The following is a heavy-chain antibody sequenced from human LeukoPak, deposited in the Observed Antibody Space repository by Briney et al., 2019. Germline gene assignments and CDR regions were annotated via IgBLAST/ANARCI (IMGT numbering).Heavy chain of an antibody. Sequence: PSETLSLTCAVYGGSFSGYYWSWIRQPPGKGLEWIGEINHSGSINYNPSLKSRVTISVDTSKNQFSLKLSSVTAADTAVYYCARDPSLHYYDSSGSDYWGQGTLVTVSS. D-gene: IGHD3-22*01. J-gene: IGHJ4*02. CDR1: GGSFSGYY. CDR3: ARDPSLHYYDSSGSDY. V-gene: IGHV4-34*01. CDR2: INHSGSI.